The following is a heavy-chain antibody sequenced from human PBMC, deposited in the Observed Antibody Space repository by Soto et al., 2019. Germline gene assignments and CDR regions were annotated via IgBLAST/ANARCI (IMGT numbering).Heavy chain of an antibody. CDR1: GFTFSSYA. CDR3: ARDYDSSGYYRFYYYYYGMDA. CDR2: ISYDGSNK. V-gene: IGHV3-30-3*01. Sequence: GGSLRLSCAASGFTFSSYAMHWVRQAPGKGLEWVAVISYDGSNKYYADSVKGRFTISRDNSKNTLYLQMNSLRAEDTAVYYCARDYDSSGYYRFYYYYYGMDAWGQGTTVTVSS. D-gene: IGHD3-22*01. J-gene: IGHJ6*02.